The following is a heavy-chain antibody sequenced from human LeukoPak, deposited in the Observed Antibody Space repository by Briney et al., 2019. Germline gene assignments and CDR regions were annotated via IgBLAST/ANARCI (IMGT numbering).Heavy chain of an antibody. CDR1: GSTFNSHW. D-gene: IGHD4-17*01. Sequence: GGSLRLSCAASGSTFNSHWMHWVRQAPGKGPVWVSRIKSDGSTTTYADSVRGRFTISRDYAKNTLYLQMNSLRADDTAVYYCAYGDFAKCDYWGQGTLVTVSS. J-gene: IGHJ4*02. CDR2: IKSDGSTT. CDR3: AYGDFAKCDY. V-gene: IGHV3-74*01.